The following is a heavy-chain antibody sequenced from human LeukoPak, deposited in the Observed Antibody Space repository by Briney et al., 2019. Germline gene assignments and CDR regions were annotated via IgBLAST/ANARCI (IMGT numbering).Heavy chain of an antibody. J-gene: IGHJ4*02. CDR1: GYTFTSYD. Sequence: ASVKVSCKASGYTFTSYDINWVRQATGQGLEWMGWMNPNSGNTGYAQKFQGRVTMTRNTSISTAYMELSSLRSEDTAVYYCARGRHSWFGEPAGVRGFDYWGQGTLVTVSS. D-gene: IGHD3-10*01. V-gene: IGHV1-8*01. CDR3: ARGRHSWFGEPAGVRGFDY. CDR2: MNPNSGNT.